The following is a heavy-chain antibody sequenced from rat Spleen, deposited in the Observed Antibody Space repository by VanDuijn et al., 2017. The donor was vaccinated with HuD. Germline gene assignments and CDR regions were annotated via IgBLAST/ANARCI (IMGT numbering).Heavy chain of an antibody. Sequence: QVQLKESGPGLVQPSQTLSLTCTVSGFSLTSNSVSWVRQPPGKGLEWIAAISSGGSTYYNSVLKSRLSISRDTSKSQVFLKMNSLQTEDTAIYFCTSYGDAWGQGASVTVSS. V-gene: IGHV2-6*01. CDR1: GFSLTSNS. J-gene: IGHJ4*01. D-gene: IGHD1-3*01. CDR2: ISSGGST. CDR3: TSYGDA.